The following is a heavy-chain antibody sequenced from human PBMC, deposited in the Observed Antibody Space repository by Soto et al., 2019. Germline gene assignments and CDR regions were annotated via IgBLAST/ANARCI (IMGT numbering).Heavy chain of an antibody. V-gene: IGHV3-74*01. CDR3: ARESSGVLTGSSNDY. CDR1: GFSFRSYS. Sequence: EVQLVESGGGLVQSGGSLGLSCAASGFSFRSYSMHWVRQAPGKGLVWVARISSDGSSTTYADSAKGRFTISRDNAANTLYLQMRSVLAEDTAVYYYARESSGVLTGSSNDYWGQGTLVTVSS. CDR2: ISSDGSST. J-gene: IGHJ4*02. D-gene: IGHD3-9*01.